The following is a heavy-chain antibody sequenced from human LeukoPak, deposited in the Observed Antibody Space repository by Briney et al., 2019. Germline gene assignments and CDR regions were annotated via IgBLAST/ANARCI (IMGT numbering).Heavy chain of an antibody. Sequence: GGSLRLSCAASGFTFSMYWMKWVRQAPGKGLEWVANINQDGSEKYYVDSVKGRFTISRDSAKNSLYLQMNSLRAEDTAVYYCARDYAGNRRFDPWGQGTLVTVSS. D-gene: IGHD4-23*01. CDR2: INQDGSEK. CDR3: ARDYAGNRRFDP. V-gene: IGHV3-7*05. CDR1: GFTFSMYW. J-gene: IGHJ5*02.